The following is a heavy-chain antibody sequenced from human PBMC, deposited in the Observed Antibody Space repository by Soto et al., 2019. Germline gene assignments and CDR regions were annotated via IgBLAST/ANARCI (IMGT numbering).Heavy chain of an antibody. CDR3: ARHGGGRYCSGGSCYFPYYYGMDV. Sequence: PGESLKISCKGAGYSFTSYWIGWVRHMPGKGLEWVGIIYPGDSDTRYSPPFQGQVTISADKSISTASLKWSSLKAPDTGMYYCARHGGGRYCSGGSCYFPYYYGMDVWGQGTTVTVSS. CDR1: GYSFTSYW. V-gene: IGHV5-51*01. D-gene: IGHD2-15*01. CDR2: IYPGDSDT. J-gene: IGHJ6*02.